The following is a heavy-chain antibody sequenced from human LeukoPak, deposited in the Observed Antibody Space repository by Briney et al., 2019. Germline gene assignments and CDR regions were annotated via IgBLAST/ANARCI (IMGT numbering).Heavy chain of an antibody. D-gene: IGHD1-26*01. CDR2: IIPMFGTA. CDR1: GGTFSSYA. J-gene: IGHJ4*02. V-gene: IGHV1-69*05. CDR3: ARVFARGGEISGSYYYY. Sequence: SVKVSCKASGGTFSSYAISWVRQAPGQGLEWMGGIIPMFGTANYAQKFQGRVTITTDESTSTAYMEVSSLGSEDTAMYYCARVFARGGEISGSYYYYWGQGTLVTVSS.